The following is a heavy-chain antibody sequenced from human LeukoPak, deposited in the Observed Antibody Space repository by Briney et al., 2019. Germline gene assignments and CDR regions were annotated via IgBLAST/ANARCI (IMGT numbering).Heavy chain of an antibody. CDR2: IYYSGST. V-gene: IGHV4-61*01. Sequence: SETLSLTCTVSGGSVSSGSYYWSWIRQPPGKGLEWIGYIYYSGSTNYNPSLKSRVTISVDTSKNQFSLKLSSMTAADTAVYYCARDGYPEYYFDYWGQGTLVTVSS. CDR1: GGSVSSGSYY. CDR3: ARDGYPEYYFDY. D-gene: IGHD5-12*01. J-gene: IGHJ4*02.